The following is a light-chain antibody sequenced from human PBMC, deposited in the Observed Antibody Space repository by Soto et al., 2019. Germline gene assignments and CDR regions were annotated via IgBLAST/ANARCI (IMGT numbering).Light chain of an antibody. CDR1: SSDIGAGYD. CDR2: DSS. Sequence: QSVLTQPPSVSGPPGQRVTISCTGSSSDIGAGYDVHWYQQLPGTAPKLLIYDSSSRPSGVPDRFSGSKSGTSASLAISGLQAEDEADYYCQSYDSSLSGSHVIFGGGTKLTVL. CDR3: QSYDSSLSGSHVI. V-gene: IGLV1-40*01. J-gene: IGLJ2*01.